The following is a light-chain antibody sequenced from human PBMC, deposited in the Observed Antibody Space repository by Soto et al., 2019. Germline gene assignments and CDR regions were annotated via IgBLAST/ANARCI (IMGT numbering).Light chain of an antibody. Sequence: MSQSVATVSLYTEERATLSCKASQSVSSNLAWYQQKTGQAPRLLIYDASTRATGIPPRFSGGGYGKELTVTMTGLQHEDVTVYYCEDSKCWLYSFGEG. CDR1: QSVSSN. CDR2: DAS. V-gene: IGKV3-15*01. CDR3: EDSKCWLYS. J-gene: IGKJ2*03.